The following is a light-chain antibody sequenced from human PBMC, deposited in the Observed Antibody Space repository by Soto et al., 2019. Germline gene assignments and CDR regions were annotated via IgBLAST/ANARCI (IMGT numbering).Light chain of an antibody. Sequence: QSVLTQPPSASGTPGQRVTISCSGSNSNIGSNTVTWYQQLPGTAPILLIYSNNQRSSGVPDRFSGSRSGTSGSLAISGPQSEDEADYYSATWDDRLNGYVFGSGTKLTVL. CDR1: NSNIGSNT. CDR2: SNN. J-gene: IGLJ1*01. V-gene: IGLV1-44*01. CDR3: ATWDDRLNGYV.